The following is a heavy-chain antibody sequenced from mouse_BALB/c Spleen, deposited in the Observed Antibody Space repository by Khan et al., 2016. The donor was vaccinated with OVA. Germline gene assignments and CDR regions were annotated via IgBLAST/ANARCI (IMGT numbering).Heavy chain of an antibody. CDR3: ARVNYYGYTFAY. Sequence: QVQLQQSGAELVRPGASVKLSCKASGYTFTDYYINWVKQRTGQGLEWIGEISPGSGDTYYNEKFKGRATLTADKSSTTAYMQLSSLTSEDSAVYFRARVNYYGYTFAYWGQGTLVTGSA. CDR1: GYTFTDYY. CDR2: ISPGSGDT. V-gene: IGHV1-77*01. J-gene: IGHJ3*01. D-gene: IGHD1-2*01.